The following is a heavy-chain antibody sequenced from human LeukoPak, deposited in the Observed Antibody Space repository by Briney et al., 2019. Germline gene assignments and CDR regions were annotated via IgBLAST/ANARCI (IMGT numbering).Heavy chain of an antibody. CDR2: ISGSGAST. D-gene: IGHD6-19*01. J-gene: IGHJ4*02. Sequence: GGSLRLSCAASGFTFTNYALSWVRQAPGKGLEWVSGISGSGASTYYADSVKGRFTISRDNSKNTLYLQMISLRAEDTAVYYCAKDFGLAVAGTSNFDYWGQGALVTVSS. CDR1: GFTFTNYA. V-gene: IGHV3-23*01. CDR3: AKDFGLAVAGTSNFDY.